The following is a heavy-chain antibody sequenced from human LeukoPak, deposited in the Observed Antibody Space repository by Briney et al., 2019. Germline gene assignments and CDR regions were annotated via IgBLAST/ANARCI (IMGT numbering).Heavy chain of an antibody. CDR1: GFTFSSYA. J-gene: IGHJ4*02. V-gene: IGHV3-23*01. CDR3: AKGPSSGPPYYFDY. CDR2: ISGGGDYT. Sequence: QPGGSLRLSCAASGFTFSSYAMSCVRQAPGKGLEWVSTISGGGDYTYYADSVKGRFTISRDSSKNALYLQMNSLRAEDTAVYYCAKGPSSGPPYYFDYWGQGTLVTVSS. D-gene: IGHD5-12*01.